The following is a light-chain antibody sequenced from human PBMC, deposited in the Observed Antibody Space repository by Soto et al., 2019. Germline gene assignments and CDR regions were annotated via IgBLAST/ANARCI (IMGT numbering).Light chain of an antibody. Sequence: QSVLTQPRSVSGSPGQSVTISCTGTSSDVGGYDYVSWYQQHPGKAPKLMIYDVTKRPSGVPDRFSGYRSGNTASLTISGLQAEDDADYYCCSYAGTYTFYVFGTGTK. J-gene: IGLJ1*01. CDR3: CSYAGTYTFYV. CDR2: DVT. CDR1: SSDVGGYDY. V-gene: IGLV2-11*01.